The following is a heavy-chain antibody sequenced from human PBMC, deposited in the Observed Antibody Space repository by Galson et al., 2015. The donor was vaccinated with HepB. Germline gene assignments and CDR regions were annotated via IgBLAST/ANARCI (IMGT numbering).Heavy chain of an antibody. CDR2: ISSSRSSI. Sequence: SLRLSCAASGFTFSSYSMNWVRQAPGKGLEWVSYISSSRSSIYYADSVKGRFTISRDNAKNSLKLQMNSLRGEDTAVYYCAGRGYSYGFDYYYGMDVWGQGTTVTVSS. D-gene: IGHD5-18*01. J-gene: IGHJ6*02. CDR1: GFTFSSYS. CDR3: AGRGYSYGFDYYYGMDV. V-gene: IGHV3-48*01.